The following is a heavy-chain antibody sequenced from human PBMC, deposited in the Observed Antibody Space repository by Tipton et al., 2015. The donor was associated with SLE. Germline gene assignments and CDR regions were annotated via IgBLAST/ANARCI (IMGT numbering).Heavy chain of an antibody. CDR1: GFTLSNAW. D-gene: IGHD2-2*01. CDR2: IKRKADGGTT. CDR3: TTGRDPQQGLIVVPAALHYYYYGMDV. V-gene: IGHV3-15*01. J-gene: IGHJ6*02. Sequence: SLRLSCAASGFTLSNAWVTWVRQAPGRGLEWVGRIKRKADGGTTDFAASVKGRFTFSRDDSKNTLYLQMNSLKIEDTAIYYCTTGRDPQQGLIVVPAALHYYYYGMDVWGQGTTVTVSS.